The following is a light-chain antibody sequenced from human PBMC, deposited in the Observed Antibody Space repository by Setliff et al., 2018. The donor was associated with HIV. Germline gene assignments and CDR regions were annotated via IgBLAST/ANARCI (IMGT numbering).Light chain of an antibody. V-gene: IGLV1-40*01. J-gene: IGLJ1*01. CDR2: DNS. Sequence: QSALTQPPSVSGVPGQRVTVSCTGTSSNIGACYAVHWYQQFPGAAPKLVIYDNSNRPSGVPDRFSGSKSGTSASLVIAGLQPEDEADYYCQSYDTSLSGYVFGTGTKATVL. CDR3: QSYDTSLSGYV. CDR1: SSNIGACYA.